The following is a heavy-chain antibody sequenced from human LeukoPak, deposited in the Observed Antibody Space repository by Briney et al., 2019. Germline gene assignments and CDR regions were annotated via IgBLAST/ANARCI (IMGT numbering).Heavy chain of an antibody. Sequence: GGSLRLSCAASGFTFSSYGMHWVRQAPGKGLEWVAVISYDGSNKYYADSGKGRFTISRDNSKNTLYLQMNSLRVEDTAVYYCAKDLRAVAGSAWYFDLWGRGTLVTVSS. D-gene: IGHD6-19*01. V-gene: IGHV3-30*18. CDR2: ISYDGSNK. CDR1: GFTFSSYG. CDR3: AKDLRAVAGSAWYFDL. J-gene: IGHJ2*01.